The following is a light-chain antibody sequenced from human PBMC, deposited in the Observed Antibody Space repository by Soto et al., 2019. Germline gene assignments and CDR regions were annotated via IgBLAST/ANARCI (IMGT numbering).Light chain of an antibody. CDR3: PHCGSSAMYM. J-gene: IGKJ2*01. CDR1: QSVSSSF. Sequence: EIVLTQSPGTLSLSPGERATLSCRASQSVSSSFLAWYQQKPGQAPRRLIYGASSRATGIADRFSGSGSGTEFNLTISRLMTEDFAVCVCPHCGSSAMYMFGQGTKL. CDR2: GAS. V-gene: IGKV3-20*01.